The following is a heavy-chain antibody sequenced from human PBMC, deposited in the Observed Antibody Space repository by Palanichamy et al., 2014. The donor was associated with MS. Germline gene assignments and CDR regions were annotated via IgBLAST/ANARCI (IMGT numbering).Heavy chain of an antibody. V-gene: IGHV1-8*01. CDR1: GYTFSSYD. Sequence: QVQLVQSGAEVKKPGASVKVSCKASGYTFSSYDINWVRQATGQGLEWMGWMNPKSGSRGYAQKFQGRVTMTMDTSISTAYMELSSLRSEDTAVYYCARVNGDADFWGQGTLVTVSS. J-gene: IGHJ4*02. D-gene: IGHD4-17*01. CDR3: ARVNGDADF. CDR2: MNPKSGSR.